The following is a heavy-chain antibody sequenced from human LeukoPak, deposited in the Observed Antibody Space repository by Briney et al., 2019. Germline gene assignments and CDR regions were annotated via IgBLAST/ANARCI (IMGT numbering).Heavy chain of an antibody. CDR2: IYYSGTT. CDR3: ARRGDILTDYAVDY. J-gene: IGHJ4*02. Sequence: SETLSLTCSVSGGSINSNSHHWDWIRQAPGKGLEWIGNIYYSGTTSYNPSLKRRVTISVDTSKNHFSLTLSSVTAADTAVYYCARRGDILTDYAVDYWGKGTLVSVSS. D-gene: IGHD3-9*01. CDR1: GGSINSNSHH. V-gene: IGHV4-39*02.